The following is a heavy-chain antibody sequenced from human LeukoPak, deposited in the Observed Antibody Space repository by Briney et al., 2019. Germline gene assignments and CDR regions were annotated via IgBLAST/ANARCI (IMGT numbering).Heavy chain of an antibody. Sequence: SETLSLTCTVSGGSISNYFWSWIRQPPGKALEWIGYIYYSGSTNYNPSLKGRGTISVDTSKNHFPLKLSSVTAADTAVYYCARGYSTSRYYFDYWGQGTLVTVSS. J-gene: IGHJ4*02. CDR3: ARGYSTSRYYFDY. D-gene: IGHD6-13*01. CDR2: IYYSGST. CDR1: GGSISNYF. V-gene: IGHV4-59*01.